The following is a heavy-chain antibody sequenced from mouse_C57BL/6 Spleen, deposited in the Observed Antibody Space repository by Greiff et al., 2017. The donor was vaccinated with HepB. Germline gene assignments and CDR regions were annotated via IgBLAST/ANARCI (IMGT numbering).Heavy chain of an antibody. V-gene: IGHV1-26*01. D-gene: IGHD2-5*01. CDR2: INPNNGGT. Sequence: EVQLQQSGPELVKPGASVKISCKASGYTFTDYYMNWVKQSHGKSLEWIGDINPNNGGTSYNQKFKGKATLTVDKSSSTAYMELRSLTSEDSAVYDCARGNYSNYNWYFDVWGTGTTVTVSS. CDR3: ARGNYSNYNWYFDV. J-gene: IGHJ1*03. CDR1: GYTFTDYY.